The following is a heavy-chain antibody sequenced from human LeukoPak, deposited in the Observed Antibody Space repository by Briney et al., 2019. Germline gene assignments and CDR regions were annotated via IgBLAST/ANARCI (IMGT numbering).Heavy chain of an antibody. V-gene: IGHV3-23*01. D-gene: IGHD1-26*01. CDR2: ISGSGGST. Sequence: GGSLRLSCAASGFTFSSYAMSWVRQAPGKGLEWVSAISGSGGSTYYADSVKGRFTISRDNSKNTLYLQMNSLRAEDTAVYYCGTGNGGSYYAGYDYWGQGTLVTVSS. J-gene: IGHJ4*02. CDR3: GTGNGGSYYAGYDY. CDR1: GFTFSSYA.